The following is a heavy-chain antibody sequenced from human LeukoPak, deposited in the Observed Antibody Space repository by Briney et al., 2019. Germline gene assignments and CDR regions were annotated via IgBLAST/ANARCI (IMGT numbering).Heavy chain of an antibody. CDR3: ARGLGTSRRGTYYYYYGMDV. V-gene: IGHV3-53*01. CDR1: GFTVSSNY. Sequence: GGSLRLSCAASGFTVSSNYMSWVRQAPGKGLEWVSVIYSGGSTYYADPVKGRFTISRDNSKNTLYLQMNSLRAEDTAVYYCARGLGTSRRGTYYYYYGMDVWGQGTTVTVSS. D-gene: IGHD1-14*01. CDR2: IYSGGST. J-gene: IGHJ6*02.